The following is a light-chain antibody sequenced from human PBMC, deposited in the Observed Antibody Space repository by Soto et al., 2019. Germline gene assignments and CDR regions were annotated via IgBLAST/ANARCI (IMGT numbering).Light chain of an antibody. J-gene: IGLJ2*01. CDR2: EVS. CDR1: SSDVGAYNY. V-gene: IGLV2-14*01. CDR3: TSYTTSTTVS. Sequence: QSALTQPASVSGSPGQSITISCTGTSSDVGAYNYGSWYQQHPGQAPKLMIYEVSNRPSGISNRFSGSKSGNTASLTISGLQAEDEADYYCTSYTTSTTVSFGGGTKLTVL.